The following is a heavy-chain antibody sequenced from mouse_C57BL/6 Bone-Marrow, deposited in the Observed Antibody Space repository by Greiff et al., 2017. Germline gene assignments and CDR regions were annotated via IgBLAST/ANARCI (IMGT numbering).Heavy chain of an antibody. CDR2: IHPNSGST. CDR1: GYTFTSYW. D-gene: IGHD1-1*01. J-gene: IGHJ2*01. Sequence: QVQLQQPGAELVKPGASVKLSCKASGYTFTSYWMHWVKQRPGQGLEWIGMIHPNSGSTNYNEKFKSKATLTVDKSSSTAYMQLSSLTSEDSAVYYCARWGTTVVLDYWGQGATLTVSS. CDR3: ARWGTTVVLDY. V-gene: IGHV1-64*01.